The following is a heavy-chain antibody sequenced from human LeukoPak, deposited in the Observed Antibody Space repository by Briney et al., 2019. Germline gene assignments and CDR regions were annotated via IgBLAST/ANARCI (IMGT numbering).Heavy chain of an antibody. D-gene: IGHD1-1*01. CDR1: GFTVSSNY. V-gene: IGHV3-66*01. CDR2: IYSGGST. J-gene: IGHJ6*02. Sequence: PGGSLRLSCAASGFTVSSNYMSWVRQAPGKGLEWVSVIYSGGSTYYADSVKGRFTISRDNSKNTLYLQMNSLRAGDTAVYYCARDNEYYYYYGMDVWGQGTAVTVSS. CDR3: ARDNEYYYYYGMDV.